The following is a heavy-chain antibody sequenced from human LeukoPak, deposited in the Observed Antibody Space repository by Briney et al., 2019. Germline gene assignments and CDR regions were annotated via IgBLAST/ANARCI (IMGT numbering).Heavy chain of an antibody. CDR2: IIPIFGTA. D-gene: IGHD5-12*01. V-gene: IGHV1-69*13. Sequence: ASVKVSCKASGGTFSSYAISWVRQAPGQGLEWMGGIIPIFGTANYAQKFQGRVTITADESTSTAYMELSSLRSEDTAVYYCASTWWLRLGASYYFDYWGQGTLVTVSS. CDR1: GGTFSSYA. J-gene: IGHJ4*02. CDR3: ASTWWLRLGASYYFDY.